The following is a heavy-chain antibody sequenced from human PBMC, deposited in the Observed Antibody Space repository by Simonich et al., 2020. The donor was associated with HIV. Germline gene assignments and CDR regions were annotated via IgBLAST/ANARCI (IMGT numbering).Heavy chain of an antibody. CDR2: VNPNRGGT. CDR3: ATHGPGSYSSALDI. CDR1: GYTFTDYN. Sequence: QVQLVQSGAEVKKPGASVKVSCKASGYTFTDYNIPWVRQAPGQGLEWMGRVNPNRGGTEYPTKFQGRVTMTRDKSITTAYMELSRLRSDDTAFYYCATHGPGSYSSALDIWGQGTMVTVSS. V-gene: IGHV1-2*06. J-gene: IGHJ3*02. D-gene: IGHD1-26*01.